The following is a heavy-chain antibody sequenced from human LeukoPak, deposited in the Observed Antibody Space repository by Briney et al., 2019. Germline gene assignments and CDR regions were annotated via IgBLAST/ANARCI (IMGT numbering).Heavy chain of an antibody. V-gene: IGHV4-4*07. CDR2: IYTSGDT. D-gene: IGHD6-13*01. CDR1: GGSISTYY. Sequence: TSETLSLTCTVSGGSISTYYWSWIRQPAGKGLGWIGRIYTSGDTNYNPSLKSRVTMSIATSKNQFSLNLSSVTAADTAMYYCARGHIAVAGSDYWGQGILVTVSS. CDR3: ARGHIAVAGSDY. J-gene: IGHJ4*02.